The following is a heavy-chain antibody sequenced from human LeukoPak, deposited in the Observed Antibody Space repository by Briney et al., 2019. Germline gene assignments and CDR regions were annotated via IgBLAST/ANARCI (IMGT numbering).Heavy chain of an antibody. CDR3: AREGYSSSWYYFDY. D-gene: IGHD6-13*01. CDR2: ISSNGGST. Sequence: PGGSLRLSCAASGFTFSSYSMNWVRQAPGKGLEYVSAISSNGGSTYYANSVKGRFTISRDNSKNTLYLQMGSLRAEDMAVYYCAREGYSSSWYYFDYWGQGTLVTVSS. J-gene: IGHJ4*02. CDR1: GFTFSSYS. V-gene: IGHV3-64*01.